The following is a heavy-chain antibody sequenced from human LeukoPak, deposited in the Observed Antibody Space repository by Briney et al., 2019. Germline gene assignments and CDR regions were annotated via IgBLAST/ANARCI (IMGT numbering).Heavy chain of an antibody. CDR1: GFTFSDYE. V-gene: IGHV3-48*03. CDR2: ISSDGSTI. CDR3: AKDTCSGGSCYYYYGMDV. D-gene: IGHD2-15*01. J-gene: IGHJ6*02. Sequence: PGGSLRLSCTASGFTFSDYEMDWVRQAPGKGLEWVSYISSDGSTIYYAGSVKGRFTISRDNAKNSLYLQMNSLRAEDTAVYYCAKDTCSGGSCYYYYGMDVWGQGTTVTVSS.